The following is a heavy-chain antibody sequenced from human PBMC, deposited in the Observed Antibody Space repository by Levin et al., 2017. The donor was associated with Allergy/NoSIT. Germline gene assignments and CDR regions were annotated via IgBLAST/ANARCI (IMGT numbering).Heavy chain of an antibody. Sequence: SETLSLTCTVSGGSIGVYYWSWVRQPPGKGLECIGYIYYTGSTNYNPSLKSRATISVDTSKNQFSLMLSSVPAADTAVYYCARHQAVARPYYYGMDVWGQGTTVTVSS. CDR1: GGSIGVYY. CDR2: IYYTGST. J-gene: IGHJ6*02. D-gene: IGHD6-19*01. V-gene: IGHV4-59*08. CDR3: ARHQAVARPYYYGMDV.